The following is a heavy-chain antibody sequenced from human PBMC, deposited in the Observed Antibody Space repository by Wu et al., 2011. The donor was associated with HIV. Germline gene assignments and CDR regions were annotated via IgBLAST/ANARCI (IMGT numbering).Heavy chain of an antibody. CDR2: IYPGDSDT. D-gene: IGHD3-10*01. CDR3: ARSLGDFDYADY. J-gene: IGHJ4*02. V-gene: IGHV5-51*01. Sequence: KGLEWMGIIYPGDSDTRYSPSSKARSPSQPTSPAARYLQWNSLQASDTAMYYCARSLGDFDYADYWGQGTLVTVSS.